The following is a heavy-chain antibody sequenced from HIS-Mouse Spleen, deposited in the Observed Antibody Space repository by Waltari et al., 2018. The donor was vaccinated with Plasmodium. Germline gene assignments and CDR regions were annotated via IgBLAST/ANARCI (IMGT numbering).Heavy chain of an antibody. J-gene: IGHJ4*02. V-gene: IGHV1-2*02. CDR2: INPNSGGT. Sequence: QVQLVQSGAEVKKPGASVKVACKASGYTCTGHYFHWVGQAPGQGLEWMGWINPNSGGTNYAQKFQGRVTMTRDTSISTAYMELSRLRSDDTAVYYCARDLAAAGHFDYWGQGTLVTVSS. D-gene: IGHD6-13*01. CDR1: GYTCTGHY. CDR3: ARDLAAAGHFDY.